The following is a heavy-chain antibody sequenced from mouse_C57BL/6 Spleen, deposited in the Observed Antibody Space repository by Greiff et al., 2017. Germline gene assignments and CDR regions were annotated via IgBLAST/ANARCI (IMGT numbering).Heavy chain of an antibody. J-gene: IGHJ3*01. CDR1: GYSFPGYY. D-gene: IGHD3-2*02. Sequence: FQLQQSGPELVKPGASVKISCKASGYSFPGYYMNWVKQSPEKSLEWIGEINPSTGGTTYNQKFNAKATLTVDKSSSTAYMQLKILTYEDSAVYYCARGDSSGYVGFAYWGQGTLVTVSA. V-gene: IGHV1-42*01. CDR3: ARGDSSGYVGFAY. CDR2: INPSTGGT.